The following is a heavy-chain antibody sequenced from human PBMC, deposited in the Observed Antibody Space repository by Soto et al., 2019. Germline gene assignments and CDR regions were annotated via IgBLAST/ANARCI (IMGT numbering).Heavy chain of an antibody. J-gene: IGHJ4*02. CDR3: ARVPHDRSGYPSDY. V-gene: IGHV3-11*01. Sequence: GGSLRLSCAASGFTFSDYYMTWIRQAPGKGLEWLSYISGSGGTIHYADSVKGRFTISRDNARNSLHLQINSLTADDTAVYFCARVPHDRSGYPSDYWGQGTLVTVSS. CDR1: GFTFSDYY. CDR2: ISGSGGTI. D-gene: IGHD3-22*01.